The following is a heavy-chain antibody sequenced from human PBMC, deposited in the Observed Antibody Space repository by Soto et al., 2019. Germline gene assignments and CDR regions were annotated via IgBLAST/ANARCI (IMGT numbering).Heavy chain of an antibody. V-gene: IGHV3-30-3*01. CDR3: ARDYWSAAATGVYFDY. CDR1: GFTFSIFA. Sequence: QVQLVESGGGVVQPGRSLRLSCAASGFTFSIFALHWVRQAPGKGLEWVALISSDGSNEYYAASVKGRFTISRDNSKNTLYLQMNSLRAEDTAVYYCARDYWSAAATGVYFDYWGQGTLVTVSS. J-gene: IGHJ4*02. D-gene: IGHD6-13*01. CDR2: ISSDGSNE.